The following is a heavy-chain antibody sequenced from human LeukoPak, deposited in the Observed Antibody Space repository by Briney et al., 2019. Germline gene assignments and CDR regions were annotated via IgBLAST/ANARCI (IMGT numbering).Heavy chain of an antibody. V-gene: IGHV1-18*01. CDR3: ARSSVAVADPNWFDP. CDR1: GYTFTSYG. J-gene: IGHJ5*02. CDR2: ISAYNGNT. D-gene: IGHD6-19*01. Sequence: ASVKVSCKASGYTFTSYGISWVRQAPGQGLEWMGWISAYNGNTNYAQKLQGRVTMTTDTSTSTAYMELRSLRSDDTAVYYCARSSVAVADPNWFDPWGQGTLVTVSS.